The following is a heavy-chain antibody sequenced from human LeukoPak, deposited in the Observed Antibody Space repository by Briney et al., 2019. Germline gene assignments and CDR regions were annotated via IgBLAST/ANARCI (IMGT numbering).Heavy chain of an antibody. CDR1: GFSIRRGFY. D-gene: IGHD2-15*01. CDR2: IYHSGST. J-gene: IGHJ4*02. CDR3: ARGGAATGNFDY. Sequence: SETLSLPCAAPGFSIRRGFYLGLVRPPPGKGLGWIGSIYHSGSTYYNPSLKSRVTISVDTSKTQLSLKLSSVTAADTAVYYCARGGAATGNFDYWGQGTLVTVSS. V-gene: IGHV4-38-2*01.